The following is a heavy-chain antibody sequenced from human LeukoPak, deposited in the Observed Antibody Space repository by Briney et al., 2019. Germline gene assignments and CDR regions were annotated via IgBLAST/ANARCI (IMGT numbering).Heavy chain of an antibody. D-gene: IGHD6-13*01. Sequence: GASVKVSSKASGYTFTGYYMHWVRQAPGQGLEWMGWINPNSGGTNYAQKFQGWVTMTRDTSISTAYMELSSLRSEDTAVYYCARGRRSWYPLGYWGQGTLVTVSS. J-gene: IGHJ4*02. V-gene: IGHV1-2*04. CDR2: INPNSGGT. CDR1: GYTFTGYY. CDR3: ARGRRSWYPLGY.